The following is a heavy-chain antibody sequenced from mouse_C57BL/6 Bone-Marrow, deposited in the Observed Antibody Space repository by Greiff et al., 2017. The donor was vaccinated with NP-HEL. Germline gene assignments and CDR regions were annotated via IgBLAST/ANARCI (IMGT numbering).Heavy chain of an antibody. D-gene: IGHD2-1*01. CDR3: TSPFYGKGAMDY. V-gene: IGHV1-15*01. CDR1: GYTFTDYE. CDR2: IYPETGGT. Sequence: QVQLKESGAELVRPGASVTLSCKASGYTFTDYEMHWVKQTPVHGLEWIGAIYPETGGTAYNQKFKGKAILTADKSSSTAYMELRSRTSEDSAVYYSTSPFYGKGAMDYWGQGTSVTVSS. J-gene: IGHJ4*01.